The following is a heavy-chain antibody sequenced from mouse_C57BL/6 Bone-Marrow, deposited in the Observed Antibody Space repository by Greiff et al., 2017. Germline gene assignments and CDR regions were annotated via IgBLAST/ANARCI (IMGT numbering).Heavy chain of an antibody. CDR1: GYSFTGYY. V-gene: IGHV1-42*01. J-gene: IGHJ1*03. Sequence: EVQLQQSGPELVKPGASVKISCKASGYSFTGYYMNWVKQSPEKSLEWIGEINPSTGGTTYNQKFKAKATLTVDKSSSTAYMQLKSLTSEDSAVYYCARRITTVGEAWYFDGWGTGTTVTVSS. CDR2: INPSTGGT. CDR3: ARRITTVGEAWYFDG. D-gene: IGHD1-1*01.